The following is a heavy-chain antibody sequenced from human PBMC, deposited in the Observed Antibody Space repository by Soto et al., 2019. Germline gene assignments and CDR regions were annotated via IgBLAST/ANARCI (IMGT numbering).Heavy chain of an antibody. J-gene: IGHJ4*02. Sequence: EVQLLESGGGLVQPGGSLRLSCAASGFTLSSYAMSWCRQAPGQGLEWVSSISGTGGSTYYTASVKGRFTISRDSSKNTLDLQMNSLRADDTAVYYCAKDLAGVNTPFDYWGQGTLVTVSS. CDR1: GFTLSSYA. CDR2: ISGTGGST. V-gene: IGHV3-23*01. CDR3: AKDLAGVNTPFDY. D-gene: IGHD3-10*01.